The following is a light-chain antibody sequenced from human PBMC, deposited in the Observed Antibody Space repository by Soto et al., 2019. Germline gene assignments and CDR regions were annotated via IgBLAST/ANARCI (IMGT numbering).Light chain of an antibody. V-gene: IGLV2-14*01. Sequence: QSVLTQTASVSGSPGQSITISCSGTSNDIGGNNYVSWYQHHPGKAPELMIYEVNYRPSGVSDRFSGSKSGNTASLTISGLQAEDEADYFCSSYTSTSTFYVFGTGTKLTVL. CDR3: SSYTSTSTFYV. J-gene: IGLJ1*01. CDR2: EVN. CDR1: SNDIGGNNY.